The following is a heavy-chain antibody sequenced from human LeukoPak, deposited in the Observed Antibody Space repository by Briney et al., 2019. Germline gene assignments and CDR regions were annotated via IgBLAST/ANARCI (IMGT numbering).Heavy chain of an antibody. CDR3: ASKGDYGGDLDY. V-gene: IGHV1-8*01. Sequence: EASVKVSCKASGYTFTSYDINWVRQATGQGLEWMGWMSPNSGNTGYAQKFQGRVTMTRNTSISTAYMELSSLRSEDTAVYYCASKGDYGGDLDYWGQGTLVTVSS. J-gene: IGHJ4*02. D-gene: IGHD4-23*01. CDR1: GYTFTSYD. CDR2: MSPNSGNT.